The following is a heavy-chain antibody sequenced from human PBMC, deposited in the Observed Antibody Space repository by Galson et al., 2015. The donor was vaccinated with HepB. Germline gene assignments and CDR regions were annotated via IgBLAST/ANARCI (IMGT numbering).Heavy chain of an antibody. CDR2: ISATGTTI. Sequence: SLRLSCAASGFTFSSYNMNGGRQAPGEGLDWISYISATGTTIDYADPVKGRFIISRDNAKNSLYLQMNSLRVEDTAVYYCARDSRATFGEPNWFDPWGQGTLVIVSS. V-gene: IGHV3-48*03. CDR3: ARDSRATFGEPNWFDP. D-gene: IGHD3-3*01. J-gene: IGHJ5*02. CDR1: GFTFSSYN.